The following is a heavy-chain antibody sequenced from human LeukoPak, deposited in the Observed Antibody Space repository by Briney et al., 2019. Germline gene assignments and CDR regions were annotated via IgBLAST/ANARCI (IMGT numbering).Heavy chain of an antibody. J-gene: IGHJ4*02. CDR3: SKDMWLVQRYLDL. CDR2: ISGNSGGI. Sequence: PGRSLRLSCAASGFTFDEYAMHWVRQAPGKGLEGVSGISGNSGGIGYAASVKGRFTISRDNARNSLYLQMNSLRGEDTALYYCSKDMWLVQRYLDLWGQGTRLSVSS. V-gene: IGHV3-9*01. D-gene: IGHD6-19*01. CDR1: GFTFDEYA.